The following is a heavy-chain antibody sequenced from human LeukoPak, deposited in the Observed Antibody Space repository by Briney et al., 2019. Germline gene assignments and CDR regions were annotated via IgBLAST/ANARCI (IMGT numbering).Heavy chain of an antibody. V-gene: IGHV3-21*01. Sequence: GGSLRLSCAASGFTFSSYSMNWVRQAPGKGLEWVSSISSSSSYIYYADSVKGRFTISRDNAKNSLYLQMNSLRAEDTAVYYCARDGEIVVVIDPWFDPWGQGTLVTVSS. CDR3: ARDGEIVVVIDPWFDP. J-gene: IGHJ5*02. CDR1: GFTFSSYS. D-gene: IGHD2-21*01. CDR2: ISSSSSYI.